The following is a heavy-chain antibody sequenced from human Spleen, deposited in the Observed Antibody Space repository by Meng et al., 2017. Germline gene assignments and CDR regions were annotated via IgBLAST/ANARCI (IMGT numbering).Heavy chain of an antibody. CDR1: GYTFTSYC. J-gene: IGHJ6*02. CDR2: ISAYNGNT. D-gene: IGHD1-26*01. CDR3: AFVPLSGSYLRGYYGMDV. V-gene: IGHV1-18*01. Sequence: ASVKVSCKASGYTFTSYCISWVRQAPGQGLEWMGWISAYNGNTNYAQKLQGRVTMTTDTSTSTAYMELRSLRCDDTAVYYWAFVPLSGSYLRGYYGMDVWGQGTTVTVSS.